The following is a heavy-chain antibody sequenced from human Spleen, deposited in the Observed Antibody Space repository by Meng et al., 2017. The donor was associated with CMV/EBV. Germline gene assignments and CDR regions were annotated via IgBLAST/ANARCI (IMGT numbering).Heavy chain of an antibody. V-gene: IGHV4-31*03. D-gene: IGHD6-6*01. Sequence: SETLSLTCTVSDGSISSDTYYWSWNRQYPGKGLEWIGYIYYSGSTYYNPSLKSRVTMSLDTSKNQFSLKLNSVTAADTAVYYCARDYSSSSKGMDVWGQGTTVTVSS. CDR2: IYYSGST. CDR1: DGSISSDTYY. CDR3: ARDYSSSSKGMDV. J-gene: IGHJ6*02.